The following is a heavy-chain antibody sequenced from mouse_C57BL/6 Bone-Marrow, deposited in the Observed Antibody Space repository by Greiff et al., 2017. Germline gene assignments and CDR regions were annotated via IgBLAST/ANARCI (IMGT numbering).Heavy chain of an antibody. CDR1: GFNIKDDY. Sequence: VQLQQSGAELVRPGASVKLSCTASGFNIKDDYMHWVKQRPEQGLEWIGWIDPENGDTEYASKFQGKATITADTSSNTAYLQLSSLTSEDTAVDYCTTDYCDSSYSGYYAMDYWGQGTSVTVSS. V-gene: IGHV14-4*01. D-gene: IGHD1-1*01. CDR2: IDPENGDT. CDR3: TTDYCDSSYSGYYAMDY. J-gene: IGHJ4*01.